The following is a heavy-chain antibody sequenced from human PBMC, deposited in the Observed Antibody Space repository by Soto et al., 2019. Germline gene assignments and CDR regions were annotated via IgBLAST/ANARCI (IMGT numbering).Heavy chain of an antibody. D-gene: IGHD2-8*01. Sequence: GGSLRLSCAASGFAFSGYWMHWVRQAPGKGLVWVSRINSDGSSTNYAESVKGRFTISRDNAKNTLFLQMNSLSAEDTVVYYFARAFCTNGVCYYFFDYWGHGTLVTVSS. CDR3: ARAFCTNGVCYYFFDY. V-gene: IGHV3-74*01. J-gene: IGHJ4*01. CDR2: INSDGSST. CDR1: GFAFSGYW.